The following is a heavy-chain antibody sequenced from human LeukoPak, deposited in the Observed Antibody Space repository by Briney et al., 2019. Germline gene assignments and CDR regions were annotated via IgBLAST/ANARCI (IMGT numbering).Heavy chain of an antibody. CDR3: ANSGYSSGWPPRFDY. CDR1: GFTFSSYS. V-gene: IGHV3-21*04. Sequence: GGSLRLSCAASGFTFSSYSMNWVRQAPGKGLEWVSSISSSSSYIYYADSVKGRFTISRDNAKNSLYPQMNSLRAADTAVYYCANSGYSSGWPPRFDYWGQGTLVTVSS. J-gene: IGHJ4*02. D-gene: IGHD6-19*01. CDR2: ISSSSSYI.